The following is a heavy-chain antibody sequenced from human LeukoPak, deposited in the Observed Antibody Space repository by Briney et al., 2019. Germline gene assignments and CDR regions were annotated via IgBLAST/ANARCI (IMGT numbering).Heavy chain of an antibody. D-gene: IGHD6-13*01. Sequence: PSETLSLTCSVSGGSISGSNSYWGWIRQPPGKGLEWIGSIFYSGSPYYSSSLKRRVTISLDTSKNHFSLRLSSVTAADTAVYYCARQTRSYISSLFWFDPWGQGTLVTVSS. CDR2: IFYSGSP. CDR3: ARQTRSYISSLFWFDP. J-gene: IGHJ5*02. V-gene: IGHV4-39*07. CDR1: GGSISGSNSY.